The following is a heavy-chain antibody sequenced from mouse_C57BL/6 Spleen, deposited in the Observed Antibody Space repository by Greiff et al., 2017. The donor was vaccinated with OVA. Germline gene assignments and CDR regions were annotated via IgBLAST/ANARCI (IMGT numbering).Heavy chain of an antibody. J-gene: IGHJ4*01. CDR2: INPGSGGT. CDR1: GYAFTNYL. V-gene: IGHV1-54*01. D-gene: IGHD2-4*01. CDR3: ARWEDYDEGGYYYAMDY. Sequence: QVQLQQSGAELVRPGTSVKVSCKASGYAFTNYLIEWVKQRPGQGLEWIGVINPGSGGTNYNEKFKGKATLTADKSSSTAYMQLSSLTSEDSAVYFCARWEDYDEGGYYYAMDYWGQGTSVTVSS.